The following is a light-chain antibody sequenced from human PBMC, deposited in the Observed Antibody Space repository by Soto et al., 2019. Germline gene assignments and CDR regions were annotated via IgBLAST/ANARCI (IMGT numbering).Light chain of an antibody. CDR1: SFDVGGYNY. V-gene: IGLV2-8*01. CDR3: RESAGSTYLYV. CDR2: EVS. J-gene: IGLJ1*01. Sequence: QSALTQPPSASGSPGQSVTISCTGTSFDVGGYNYVSWYQHHPGKAPQVLIYEVSKRPSGVPDRFSGSKSGNTASLTFSGLQDEDEDDYYCRESAGSTYLYVFGSGTKVTVL.